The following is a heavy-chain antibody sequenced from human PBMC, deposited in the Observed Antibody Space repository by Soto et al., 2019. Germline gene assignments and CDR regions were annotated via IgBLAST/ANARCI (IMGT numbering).Heavy chain of an antibody. CDR2: TIPLFGTT. J-gene: IGHJ6*02. V-gene: IGHV1-69*01. D-gene: IGHD3-10*01. CDR3: VAELDFGKLSVV. Sequence: QVQLVQSGVEVKKPGSSVRFSCKASGDTFKNSVISWVRQAPGQGLEWMGGTIPLFGTTDYAQKFQGRLTSTTDESTTTAYMEVSRLTSEDTAVYYCVAELDFGKLSVVWGQGTTVIVSS. CDR1: GDTFKNSV.